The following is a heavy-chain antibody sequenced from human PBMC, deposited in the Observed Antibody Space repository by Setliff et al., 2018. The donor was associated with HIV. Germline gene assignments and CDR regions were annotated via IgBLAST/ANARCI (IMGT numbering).Heavy chain of an antibody. Sequence: GGSLRLSCGASGFTFSTHAMHWVRQAPGKALEWVAYIWYDGSNKYYADSVKGRFTISRDNAKNSLYLQMNSLRADDTAVYYCARDNGGTWYSSETGAEYFQHWGQGTLVTVSS. CDR3: ARDNGGTWYSSETGAEYFQH. D-gene: IGHD2-15*01. V-gene: IGHV3-33*01. CDR1: GFTFSTHA. CDR2: IWYDGSNK. J-gene: IGHJ1*01.